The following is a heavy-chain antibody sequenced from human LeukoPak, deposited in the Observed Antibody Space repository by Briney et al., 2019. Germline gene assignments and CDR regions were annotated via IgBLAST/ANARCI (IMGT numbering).Heavy chain of an antibody. Sequence: SETLSLTCTVSGGSISSYYWSWIRQPPGKGLEWIGYIYYSGSTNYNPSLKSRVTISVDTSKNQFSLKLSSVTAADTAVYYCARHTYCSGGSCYSHTLYYFDYWGQGTLVTVSS. CDR3: ARHTYCSGGSCYSHTLYYFDY. CDR1: GGSISSYY. V-gene: IGHV4-59*08. J-gene: IGHJ4*02. D-gene: IGHD2-15*01. CDR2: IYYSGST.